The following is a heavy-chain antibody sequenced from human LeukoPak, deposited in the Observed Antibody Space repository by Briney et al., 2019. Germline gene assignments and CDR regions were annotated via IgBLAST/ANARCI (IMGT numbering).Heavy chain of an antibody. Sequence: SETLSLTCAVYGRSFSGYYWSWIRQPPGKGLEWIGEINHSGSTNYNPSLKSRVTISVDTSNNQFSLKLRSVTAADTAVYYCARGSWYDPNWFDPWGQGTLVTVSS. CDR2: INHSGST. V-gene: IGHV4-34*01. CDR1: GRSFSGYY. J-gene: IGHJ5*02. CDR3: ARGSWYDPNWFDP. D-gene: IGHD6-13*01.